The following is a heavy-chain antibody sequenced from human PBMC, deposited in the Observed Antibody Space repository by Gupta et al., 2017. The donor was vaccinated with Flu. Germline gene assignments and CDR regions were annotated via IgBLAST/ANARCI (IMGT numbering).Heavy chain of an antibody. CDR3: AREESSRITIFGVVITGPDY. V-gene: IGHV3-48*02. CDR1: GFTFSSYS. D-gene: IGHD3-3*01. CDR2: ISSSSSTI. J-gene: IGHJ4*02. Sequence: EVQLVESGGGLVQPGGSLRLSCAASGFTFSSYSMNWVRQAPGKGLEWVSYISSSSSTIYYADSVKGRFTISRDNAKNSLYLQMNSLRDEDTAVYYCAREESSRITIFGVVITGPDYWGQGTLVTVSS.